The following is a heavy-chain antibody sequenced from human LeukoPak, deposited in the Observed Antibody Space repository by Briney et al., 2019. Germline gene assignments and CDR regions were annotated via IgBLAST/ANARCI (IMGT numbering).Heavy chain of an antibody. CDR3: ASSRATVTTSYYFDY. D-gene: IGHD4-17*01. Sequence: GASVKVSCKASGYTFTSYGISWVRQAPGQGLEWMGWISAYNGNTNYAQKLQGRVTMTTDTSTSTAYMELRSLRSDDTAVYYCASSRATVTTSYYFDYWGQGTLVAVSS. CDR1: GYTFTSYG. J-gene: IGHJ4*02. CDR2: ISAYNGNT. V-gene: IGHV1-18*01.